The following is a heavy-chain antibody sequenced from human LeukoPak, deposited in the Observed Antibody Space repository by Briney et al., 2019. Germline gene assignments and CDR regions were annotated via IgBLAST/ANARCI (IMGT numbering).Heavy chain of an antibody. J-gene: IGHJ3*02. D-gene: IGHD2-2*01. Sequence: SVKVSCKASGYTFTSYAMNWVRQAPGQGLEWMGGIIPIFGTANYAQKFQGRVTITADESTSTAYMELSSLRSEDTAVYYCARDCSSTSCYVGAFDIWGQGTMVTVSS. CDR1: GYTFTSYA. V-gene: IGHV1-69*13. CDR2: IIPIFGTA. CDR3: ARDCSSTSCYVGAFDI.